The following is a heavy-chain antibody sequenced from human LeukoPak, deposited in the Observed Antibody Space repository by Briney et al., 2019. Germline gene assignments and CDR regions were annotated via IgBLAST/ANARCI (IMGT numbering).Heavy chain of an antibody. CDR1: GFTFSSYT. V-gene: IGHV3-21*01. CDR3: ARAISGATNFDS. CDR2: ITSGSTYI. J-gene: IGHJ4*02. Sequence: GGSLRLSCAAFGFTFSSYTMHWVRQAPGKGLEWVSSITSGSTYIYYADSVKGRFTISRDNAKNSLYLQMNSLRAEDTAVYYRARAISGATNFDSWGRGTLVTVSS. D-gene: IGHD1-26*01.